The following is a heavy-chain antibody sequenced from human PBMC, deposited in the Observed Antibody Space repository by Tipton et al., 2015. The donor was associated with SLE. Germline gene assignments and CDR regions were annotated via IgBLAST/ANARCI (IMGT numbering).Heavy chain of an antibody. V-gene: IGHV1-2*02. CDR3: ARADSFPGSFDY. CDR1: GYTFTGYF. D-gene: IGHD2-21*02. J-gene: IGHJ4*02. Sequence: QLVQSGAEVKKPGASMKVSCKASGYTFTGYFMHWVRQAPGQGLEWMGWINPNSGVTSYAQRFQGRVAMTRDTSISTAYMELSRLRSDDTALYCCARADSFPGSFDYWGQGSLVTVSS. CDR2: INPNSGVT.